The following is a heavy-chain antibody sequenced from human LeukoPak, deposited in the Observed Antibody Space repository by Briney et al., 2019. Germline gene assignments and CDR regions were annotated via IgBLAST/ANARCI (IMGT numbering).Heavy chain of an antibody. Sequence: SETLSLTCTVSGHSISNGYYWSWIRQPPGKGLEWIGSLYHSGGTFYNPSFKSRVTISVDTSKNQFSLKLTSVTAADTAVYYCASPRDTVVVVAATSGYFDLWGRGTLVTVSS. CDR2: LYHSGGT. V-gene: IGHV4-38-2*02. CDR1: GHSISNGYY. J-gene: IGHJ2*01. CDR3: ASPRDTVVVVAATSGYFDL. D-gene: IGHD2-15*01.